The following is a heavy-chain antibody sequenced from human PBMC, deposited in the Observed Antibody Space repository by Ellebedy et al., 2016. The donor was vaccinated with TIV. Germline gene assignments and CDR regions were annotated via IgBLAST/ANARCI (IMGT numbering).Heavy chain of an antibody. Sequence: PGGSLRLSCAASGFSFSSHTMHWVRQAPGTGLEGVAMMSYQGNNEDYADSVKGRFTISRDNSKNTLYLQMNILRAEDAAVYYCARSSVAHTYGYHFASFDLWGQGTMVTVSS. CDR3: ARSSVAHTYGYHFASFDL. V-gene: IGHV3-30*14. D-gene: IGHD3-22*01. CDR1: GFSFSSHT. CDR2: MSYQGNNE. J-gene: IGHJ3*01.